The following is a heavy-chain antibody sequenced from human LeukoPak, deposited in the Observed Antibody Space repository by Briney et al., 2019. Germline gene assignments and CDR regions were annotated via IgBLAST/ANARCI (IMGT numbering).Heavy chain of an antibody. CDR2: ISAYNGNT. Sequence: VASVKVSCKASGYTFTSYGISWVRQAPGQGLEWMGWISAYNGNTNYAQKLQGRVTMTTDTSTSTAYMELSRLRSDDTAVYYCARGYYYDFWSGYYPAAFDIWGQGTMVTVSS. J-gene: IGHJ3*02. CDR3: ARGYYYDFWSGYYPAAFDI. V-gene: IGHV1-18*01. CDR1: GYTFTSYG. D-gene: IGHD3-3*01.